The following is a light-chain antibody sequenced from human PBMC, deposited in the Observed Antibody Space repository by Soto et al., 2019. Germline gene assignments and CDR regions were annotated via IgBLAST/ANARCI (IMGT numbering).Light chain of an antibody. V-gene: IGKV1-12*01. Sequence: DIQLTQSPSSVSASIGDRATISCRASQSIYKWLVWYQQKPGKAPKLLIYAASSLQSGVPSRFSGSGYGTEFTLTISSLQPEDSATYYCQQADSFPLTFGGGTEVAI. CDR2: AAS. CDR3: QQADSFPLT. CDR1: QSIYKW. J-gene: IGKJ4*01.